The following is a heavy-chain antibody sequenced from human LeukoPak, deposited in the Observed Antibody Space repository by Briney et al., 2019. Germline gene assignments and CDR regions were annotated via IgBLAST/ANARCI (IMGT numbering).Heavy chain of an antibody. J-gene: IGHJ4*02. V-gene: IGHV3-23*01. D-gene: IGHD3-22*01. CDR1: GFPFSSYG. Sequence: GGSLPLSCAASGFPFSSYGMSWVRQAPGKGLEWVSAISGSGSSTYYAASVKGRFTISRDNAKNTLYLQMNSLRAEDTAVYYCARGANYYDSSGYHDTGLDFDYWGQGTLVTVSS. CDR3: ARGANYYDSSGYHDTGLDFDY. CDR2: ISGSGSST.